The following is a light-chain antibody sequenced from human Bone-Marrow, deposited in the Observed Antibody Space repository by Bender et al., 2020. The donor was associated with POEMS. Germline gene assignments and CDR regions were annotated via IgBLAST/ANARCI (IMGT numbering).Light chain of an antibody. CDR2: EVS. CDR1: GSDVGGYDL. CDR3: CSYAGNNTLV. Sequence: QSALTQPASVSESPGQSITISCTGTGSDVGGYDLVSWYQFYPGKAPKVMIYEVSKRPSGVSNRFSGSKSDNTASLTISGLQAGDEADYYCCSYAGNNTLVFGGGTKLTV. J-gene: IGLJ3*02. V-gene: IGLV2-23*02.